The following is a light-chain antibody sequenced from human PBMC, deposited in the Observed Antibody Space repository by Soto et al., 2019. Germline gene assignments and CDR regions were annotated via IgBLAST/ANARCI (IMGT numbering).Light chain of an antibody. CDR3: SSYAGSNNYV. V-gene: IGLV2-8*01. CDR1: SSDVGGYNY. CDR2: DVS. J-gene: IGLJ1*01. Sequence: QSVLTQPPSASGSPGQSVTISCTGTSSDVGGYNYVSWYQQHPGKAPKLMIYDVSKRPSGFPDRFSGSKSGNTASLTVSGLQAEDEADYYCSSYAGSNNYVFGTGTKLTVL.